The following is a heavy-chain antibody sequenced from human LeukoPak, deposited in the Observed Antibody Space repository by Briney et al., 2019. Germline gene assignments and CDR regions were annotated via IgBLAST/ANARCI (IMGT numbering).Heavy chain of an antibody. V-gene: IGHV7-4-1*02. CDR2: INTNTGNP. CDR3: ARTVVVTSINWFDP. D-gene: IGHD2-21*02. CDR1: GYTFTSYA. Sequence: ASVKVSGKASGYTFTSYAMNWVRQAPGQGLEWMGWINTNTGNPTYAQGFTGRFVFSLDTSVSTAYLQISSLKAEDTAVYYCARTVVVTSINWFDPWGQGTLVTVSS. J-gene: IGHJ5*02.